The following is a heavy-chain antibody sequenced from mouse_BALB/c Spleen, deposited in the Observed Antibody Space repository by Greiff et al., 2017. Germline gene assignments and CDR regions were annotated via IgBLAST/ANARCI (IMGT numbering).Heavy chain of an antibody. CDR3: ARGDGNYDYAMDY. V-gene: IGHV3-2*02. D-gene: IGHD2-1*01. CDR1: GYSITSDYA. J-gene: IGHJ4*01. CDR2: ISYSGST. Sequence: EVKLMESGPGLVKPSQSLSLTCTVTGYSITSDYAWTWIRQFPGNKLEWMGYISYSGSTSYNPSLKSRISITRDTSKNQFFLQLNSVTTEDTATYYCARGDGNYDYAMDYWGQGTSVTVSS.